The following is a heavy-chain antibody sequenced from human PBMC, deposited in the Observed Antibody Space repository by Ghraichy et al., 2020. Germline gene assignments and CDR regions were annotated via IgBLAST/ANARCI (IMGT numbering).Heavy chain of an antibody. D-gene: IGHD3-10*01. Sequence: LSLTCAASGFTFSGSDVQWVRQASGKGLEWVGRLRDATNTYATAYAASMKGRFSISRDDSKITAYLQMDSLKTEDTAVYYCSRTFYGSGSSDVVFDIWGQGTMVTVSS. CDR3: SRTFYGSGSSDVVFDI. J-gene: IGHJ3*02. CDR1: GFTFSGSD. CDR2: LRDATNTYAT. V-gene: IGHV3-73*01.